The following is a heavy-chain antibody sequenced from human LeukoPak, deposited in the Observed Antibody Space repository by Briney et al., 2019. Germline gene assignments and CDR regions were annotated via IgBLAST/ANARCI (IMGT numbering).Heavy chain of an antibody. V-gene: IGHV3-11*04. CDR2: ISSSGSTI. Sequence: PGGSLRLSCAASGFTFSNYYMNWIRQAPGKGLEWVSYISSSGSTIYYAESVKGRFTISRDNAKNSLYLQMNSLRAEDTAVYYCARDRYGSITSCPHGDIDYWGQGTLVSVSS. D-gene: IGHD2-2*01. J-gene: IGHJ4*02. CDR3: ARDRYGSITSCPHGDIDY. CDR1: GFTFSNYY.